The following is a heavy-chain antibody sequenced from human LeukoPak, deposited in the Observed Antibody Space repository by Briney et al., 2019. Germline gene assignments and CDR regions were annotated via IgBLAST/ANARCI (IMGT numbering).Heavy chain of an antibody. J-gene: IGHJ4*02. CDR1: GYTFTSYG. D-gene: IGHD6-6*01. Sequence: GASVKVSCKASGYTFTSYGISWVRQAPGQGLEWMGWINPNSGGTNYAQKFQGRVTMTRDTSISTAYMELSRLRSDDTAVYYCARMLIAAPYYFDYWGQGTLVTVSS. CDR2: INPNSGGT. CDR3: ARMLIAAPYYFDY. V-gene: IGHV1-2*02.